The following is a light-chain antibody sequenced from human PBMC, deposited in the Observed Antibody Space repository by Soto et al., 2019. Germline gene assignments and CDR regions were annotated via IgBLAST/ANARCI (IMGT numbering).Light chain of an antibody. Sequence: DIVMTQSPDSLAVSLGERSTINCKSSQNILYSSNNKNYLSWYQQKPGQPHKLLISWASTRESGVPDRFTGSGSGTDFTLTISTLQAEDVAVYYCQQYFSTPPYTFGQGTQLEIK. J-gene: IGKJ2*01. V-gene: IGKV4-1*01. CDR2: WAS. CDR3: QQYFSTPPYT. CDR1: QNILYSSNNKNY.